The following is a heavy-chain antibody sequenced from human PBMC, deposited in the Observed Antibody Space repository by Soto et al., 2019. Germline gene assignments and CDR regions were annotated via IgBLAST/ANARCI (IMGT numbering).Heavy chain of an antibody. J-gene: IGHJ6*02. Sequence: GGSLRLSCAASGFTVSSNYMSWVRQAPGKGLEWVSVIYSGGSTYYADSVKGRFTISRDNSKNTLYLQMNSLRAEDTAVYYCARDPIVVGPSGMDVWGQGTTVTVSS. CDR3: ARDPIVVGPSGMDV. CDR2: IYSGGST. CDR1: GFTVSSNY. V-gene: IGHV3-66*01. D-gene: IGHD2-15*01.